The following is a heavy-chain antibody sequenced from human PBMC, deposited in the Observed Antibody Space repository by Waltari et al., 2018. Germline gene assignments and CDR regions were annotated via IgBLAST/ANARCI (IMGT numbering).Heavy chain of an antibody. J-gene: IGHJ6*02. CDR3: ARVGYDLWTGDPNGFGMDV. V-gene: IGHV1-69*04. CDR2: IIPMEGST. CDR1: GGPFRRDA. D-gene: IGHD3-3*01. Sequence: QVQLVQSGAEVKKPGSSVEVSCKTSGGPFRRDAITWVRQAPGQGLEWMARIIPMEGSTKYSQKYQHRVTLSADTSTGTAYMELSSLRSEDTAMYYCARVGYDLWTGDPNGFGMDVWGQGTTVIVSS.